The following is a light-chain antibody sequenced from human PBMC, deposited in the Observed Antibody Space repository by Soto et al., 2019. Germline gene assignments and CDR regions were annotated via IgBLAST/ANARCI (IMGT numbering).Light chain of an antibody. V-gene: IGKV3-20*01. CDR2: GAS. J-gene: IGKJ4*01. CDR1: QSFSSKY. Sequence: IVLTQSRDTLSLSPGERATLSCRASQSFSSKYLAWYQQKPGQSPRLLISGASGRATGIPDRFSGSGSGTDFTLTISRLEPEDFAVYYCQQYGGSLTFGGGTKIEIK. CDR3: QQYGGSLT.